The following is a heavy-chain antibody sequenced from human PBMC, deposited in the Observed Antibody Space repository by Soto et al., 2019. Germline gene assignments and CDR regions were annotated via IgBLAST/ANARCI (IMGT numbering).Heavy chain of an antibody. Sequence: LSLTCTVSGDSISNYYWSWIRQPPGKALEWIGYISHIGTGKNNPSLKSRLTISVDPSKNQFSLKLTSVTAADTAVYYCARDFRARDAFDLWGQGTMVTVSS. CDR3: ARDFRARDAFDL. D-gene: IGHD3-10*01. V-gene: IGHV4-59*01. CDR2: ISHIGTG. J-gene: IGHJ3*01. CDR1: GDSISNYY.